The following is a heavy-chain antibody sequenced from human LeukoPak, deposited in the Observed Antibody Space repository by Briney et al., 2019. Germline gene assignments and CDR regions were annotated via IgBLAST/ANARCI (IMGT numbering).Heavy chain of an antibody. J-gene: IGHJ4*02. Sequence: SETLSLTCTVSGGSISSYYWSWIRQPPGKGLEWIGYIYYSGSTSYNPSLKSRVTISVDTSKNQFSLKLSSVTAADTAVYYCARGKRTSYYFDYWGQGTLVTVSS. V-gene: IGHV4-59*01. CDR3: ARGKRTSYYFDY. D-gene: IGHD2-8*01. CDR2: IYYSGST. CDR1: GGSISSYY.